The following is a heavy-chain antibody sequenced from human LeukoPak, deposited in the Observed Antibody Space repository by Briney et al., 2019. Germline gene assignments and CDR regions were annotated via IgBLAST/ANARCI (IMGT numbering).Heavy chain of an antibody. V-gene: IGHV3-23*01. J-gene: IGHJ4*02. Sequence: GGSLRLSCAASGFTFSSYAMSWVRQAPGKGLEWFSTISASGGSTNYADSVKGRFTISRDNSKNTLYLQLNSLRAEDTAIYYCAKRDKVSGDYHHSFDYWGQGTLVTVSS. CDR1: GFTFSSYA. CDR3: AKRDKVSGDYHHSFDY. CDR2: ISASGGST. D-gene: IGHD3-10*01.